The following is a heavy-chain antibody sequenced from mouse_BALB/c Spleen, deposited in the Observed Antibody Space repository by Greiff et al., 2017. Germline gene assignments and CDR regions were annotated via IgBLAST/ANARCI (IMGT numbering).Heavy chain of an antibody. J-gene: IGHJ2*01. D-gene: IGHD2-10*02. V-gene: IGHV14-1*02. CDR1: GFNIKDYY. Sequence: DVKLQESGAELVRPGALVKLSCKASGFNIKDYYMHWVKQRPEQGLEWIGWIDPENGNTIYDPKFQGKASITADTSSNTAYLQLSSLTSEDTAVYYCARKYGPLFDDWGQGTTLTVSS. CDR3: ARKYGPLFDD. CDR2: IDPENGNT.